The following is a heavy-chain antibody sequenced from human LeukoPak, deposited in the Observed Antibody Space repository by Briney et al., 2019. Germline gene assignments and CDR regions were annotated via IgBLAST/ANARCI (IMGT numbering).Heavy chain of an antibody. CDR2: INPNSGGT. V-gene: IGHV1-2*02. D-gene: IGHD6-19*01. CDR3: ARVGSSGWYGYYMDV. J-gene: IGHJ6*03. Sequence: ASVKVSFKASGYTFTDYYMHWGRQAPGQGLEWMGWINPNSGGTNYAQKFQGRVTMTRDTSISTAYMELSRLRSDDTAVYYCARVGSSGWYGYYMDVWGKGTTVTISS. CDR1: GYTFTDYY.